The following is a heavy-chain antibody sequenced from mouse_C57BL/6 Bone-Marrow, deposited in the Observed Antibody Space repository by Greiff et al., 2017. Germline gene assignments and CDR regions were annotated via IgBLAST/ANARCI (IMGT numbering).Heavy chain of an antibody. V-gene: IGHV5-4*01. CDR1: GFTFSSYA. J-gene: IGHJ2*01. CDR3: ARDLAHYYGSSYNY. Sequence: EVKVVESGGGLVKPGGSLKLSCAASGFTFSSYAMSWVRQTPEKRLEWVATISDGGSYTYYPDNVKGRFTISRDNAKNNLYLQMSHLKSEDTAMYYCARDLAHYYGSSYNYGGQGTTLTVSS. D-gene: IGHD1-1*01. CDR2: ISDGGSYT.